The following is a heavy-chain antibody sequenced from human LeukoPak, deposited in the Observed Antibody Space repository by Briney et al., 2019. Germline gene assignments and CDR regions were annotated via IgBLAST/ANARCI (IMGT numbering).Heavy chain of an antibody. CDR3: ARSVRGVITYYYGMDV. Sequence: GGSLRLSCAAPGFTFSRYAMSLVRQAPGRGLQWVSSITASGGSTYYADSVKGRFTISRDNSKNTVDLQMNTLRAEDTAIYYCARSVRGVITYYYGMDVWGQGTTVTVSS. J-gene: IGHJ6*02. V-gene: IGHV3-23*01. CDR2: ITASGGST. D-gene: IGHD3-10*01. CDR1: GFTFSRYA.